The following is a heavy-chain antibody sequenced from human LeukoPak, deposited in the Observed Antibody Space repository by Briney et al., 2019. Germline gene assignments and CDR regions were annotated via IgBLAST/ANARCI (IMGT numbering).Heavy chain of an antibody. CDR3: ARVGTAEGTLEDY. CDR1: GFTFTTYW. V-gene: IGHV3-7*01. CDR2: IKNDGSEK. Sequence: GGSLRLSCAASGFTFTTYWMSWVRQPPGKGLEWVANIKNDGSEKYYVDSVKGRFTISRDNAKNSLYLQMSSLRAEDTAVYYCARVGTAEGTLEDYWGQGTLVTVSS. D-gene: IGHD6-13*01. J-gene: IGHJ4*02.